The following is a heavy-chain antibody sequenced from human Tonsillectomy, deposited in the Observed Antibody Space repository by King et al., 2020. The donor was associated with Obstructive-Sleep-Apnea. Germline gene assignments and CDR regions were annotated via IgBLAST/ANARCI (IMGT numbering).Heavy chain of an antibody. D-gene: IGHD4-11*01. V-gene: IGHV3-48*04. J-gene: IGHJ6*02. CDR2: IAASSTPT. Sequence: VQLVESGGGLVQPGGSLRLSCAASGFTFSAYSMHWVRQAPGKGLEWVSYIAASSTPTYYADSVKGRLTISRDNAKKSLYLQMNSLRVEDTAVYYCARRDVTSGGMDVWGQGTSVTVSS. CDR3: ARRDVTSGGMDV. CDR1: GFTFSAYS.